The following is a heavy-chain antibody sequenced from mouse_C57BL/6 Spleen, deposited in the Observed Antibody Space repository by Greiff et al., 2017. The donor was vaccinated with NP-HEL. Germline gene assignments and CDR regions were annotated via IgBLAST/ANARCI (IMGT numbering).Heavy chain of an antibody. CDR1: GYAFSSSW. CDR2: IYPGDGDT. D-gene: IGHD1-1*01. CDR3: ANYYGSSYGFAY. Sequence: VHLQQSGPELVKPGASVKISCKASGYAFSSSWMNWVKQRPGKGLEWIGRIYPGDGDTNYNGKFKGKATLTADKSSSTAYMQLSSLTSEDSAVYFCANYYGSSYGFAYWGQGTLVTVSA. J-gene: IGHJ3*01. V-gene: IGHV1-82*01.